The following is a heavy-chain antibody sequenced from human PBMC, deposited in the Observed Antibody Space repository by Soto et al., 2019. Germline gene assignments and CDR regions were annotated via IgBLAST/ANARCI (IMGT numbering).Heavy chain of an antibody. CDR3: ARSPEQWLVANGMDV. V-gene: IGHV1-8*01. Sequence: ASVKVSCKASGYTFTSYDINWVRQATGQGLEWMGWMNPNSGNTGYAQKFQGRVTMTRNTSISTAYMELRSLRSDDTAVYYCARSPEQWLVANGMDVSGQGTTVTVSS. D-gene: IGHD6-19*01. CDR2: MNPNSGNT. CDR1: GYTFTSYD. J-gene: IGHJ6*02.